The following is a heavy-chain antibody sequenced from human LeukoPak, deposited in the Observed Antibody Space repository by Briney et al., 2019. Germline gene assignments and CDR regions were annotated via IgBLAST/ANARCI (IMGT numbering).Heavy chain of an antibody. CDR1: GGTFSSYA. D-gene: IGHD6-19*01. V-gene: IGHV1-69*01. J-gene: IGHJ4*02. CDR2: IIPIFGTA. Sequence: SVKVSCKASGGTFSSYAISWVRQAPGQGLEWMGGIIPIFGTANYAQKFQGGVTITADESTSTAYMELSSLRSEDTAVYYCARDLTGSGWDFDYWGQGTLVTVSS. CDR3: ARDLTGSGWDFDY.